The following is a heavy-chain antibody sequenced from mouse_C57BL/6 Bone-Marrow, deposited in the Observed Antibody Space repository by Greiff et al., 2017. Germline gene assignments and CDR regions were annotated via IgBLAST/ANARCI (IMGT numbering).Heavy chain of an antibody. D-gene: IGHD1-1*01. CDR2: INPNNGGT. Sequence: EVQLQQSGPELVKPGASVKISCKASGYTFTDYYMNWVKQSHGKSLEWIGDINPNNGGTSYNQKFKGKATLTVDKSSSTAYMELRSLKSEDSAVYYCARPVGDSWGQGTTLTVSS. V-gene: IGHV1-26*01. CDR3: ARPVGDS. J-gene: IGHJ2*01. CDR1: GYTFTDYY.